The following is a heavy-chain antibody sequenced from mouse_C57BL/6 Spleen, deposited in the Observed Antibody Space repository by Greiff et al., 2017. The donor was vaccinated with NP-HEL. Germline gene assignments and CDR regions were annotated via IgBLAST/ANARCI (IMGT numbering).Heavy chain of an antibody. V-gene: IGHV14-4*01. CDR3: TNQYDGYRFMDY. D-gene: IGHD2-3*01. CDR2: IDPENGDT. J-gene: IGHJ4*01. Sequence: VQLQQSGAELVRPGASVKLSCTASGFNIKDDYMHWVKQRPEQGLEWIGWIDPENGDTEYASKFQGKATITADTSSNTAYLQLSSLTTEGTDVYYWTNQYDGYRFMDYWGQGTSVTVSS. CDR1: GFNIKDDY.